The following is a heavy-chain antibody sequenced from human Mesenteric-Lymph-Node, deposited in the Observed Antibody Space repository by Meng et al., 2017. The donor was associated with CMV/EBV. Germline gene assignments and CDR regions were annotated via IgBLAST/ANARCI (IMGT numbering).Heavy chain of an antibody. V-gene: IGHV1-69*05. D-gene: IGHD2-2*01. CDR3: ARSAYYCSSISCFNAWGS. CDR2: IIPIFGTA. CDR1: GGTFSSYA. Sequence: SVKVSCKASGGTFSSYAISWVRQAPGQGLEWMGGIIPIFGTANYAQKFQGRVTITTDAMELSSLGSEDTAIYYCARSAYYCSSISCFNAWGSWGQGTLVTVSS. J-gene: IGHJ5*02.